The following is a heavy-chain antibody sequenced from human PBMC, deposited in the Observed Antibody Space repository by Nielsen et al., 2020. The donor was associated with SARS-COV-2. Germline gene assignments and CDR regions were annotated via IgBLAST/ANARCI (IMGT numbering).Heavy chain of an antibody. CDR2: ISYDGSNK. CDR3: FDWLPTISRFDP. CDR1: GFTFSSYW. V-gene: IGHV3-30*03. J-gene: IGHJ5*02. Sequence: GGSLRLSCAASGFTFSSYWMHWVRQAPGKGLEWVAVISYDGSNKYYADSVKGRFTISRDNSKNTLYLQMNSLRAEDTAVYRYFDWLPTISRFDPWGQGTLVTVSS. D-gene: IGHD3-9*01.